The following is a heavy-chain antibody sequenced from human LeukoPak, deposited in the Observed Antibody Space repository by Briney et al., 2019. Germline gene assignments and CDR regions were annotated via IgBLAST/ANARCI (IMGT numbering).Heavy chain of an antibody. Sequence: SETLSLTCTVSGASISRHYWSWIRQPPGKGLEWIGYVYHDGTTNYNPSLKSRVAISIDTSRNQLSLKLSSMTAADTAVYYCARGSSRADDYWGQGILVTVSS. D-gene: IGHD2-2*01. CDR1: GASISRHY. CDR2: VYHDGTT. V-gene: IGHV4-59*11. CDR3: ARGSSRADDY. J-gene: IGHJ4*02.